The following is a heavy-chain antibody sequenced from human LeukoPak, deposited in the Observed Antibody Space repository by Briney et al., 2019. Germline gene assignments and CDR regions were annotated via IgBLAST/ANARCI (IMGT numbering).Heavy chain of an antibody. D-gene: IGHD3-3*01. V-gene: IGHV3-30*02. J-gene: IGHJ4*02. CDR2: IRYNGSNK. Sequence: PGGSLRLSCAASGFTFSSYGMHWVRQAPGKGLEWVAFIRYNGSNKYYADSVKGRFTISRDNSKNTLYLQMNSLRAEDTAVYYCAKDPYYDFWSGYPYFDYWGQGTLVTVSS. CDR1: GFTFSSYG. CDR3: AKDPYYDFWSGYPYFDY.